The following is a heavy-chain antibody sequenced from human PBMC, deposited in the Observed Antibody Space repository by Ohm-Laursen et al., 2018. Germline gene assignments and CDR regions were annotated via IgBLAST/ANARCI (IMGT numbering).Heavy chain of an antibody. Sequence: SLRLSCSASGLTLKSYSMNWVRQAPGKGLEWVSSISFSGSHIYYADSVKGRFTISRDNAKNTLYLQMDSLRADDTAVYYCSRGFLQRPWGQGTLVTVSS. CDR3: SRGFLQRP. CDR2: ISFSGSHI. J-gene: IGHJ5*02. CDR1: GLTLKSYS. V-gene: IGHV3-21*01. D-gene: IGHD3-3*01.